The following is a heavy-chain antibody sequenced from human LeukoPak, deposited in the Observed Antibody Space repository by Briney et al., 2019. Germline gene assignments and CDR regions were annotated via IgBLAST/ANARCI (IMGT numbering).Heavy chain of an antibody. CDR3: ARKRLFCTNGVCYYYFDY. J-gene: IGHJ4*02. CDR1: GGSIISSTYY. Sequence: PSETLSLTCTVSGGSIISSTYYWGWLRQPPGKGLEWIGSIYYSGSTYYNPSLKSRVTISVDTSKNQFSLKLSSVTAADTAVYYCARKRLFCTNGVCYYYFDYWGQGTLVTVSS. V-gene: IGHV4-39*01. CDR2: IYYSGST. D-gene: IGHD2-8*01.